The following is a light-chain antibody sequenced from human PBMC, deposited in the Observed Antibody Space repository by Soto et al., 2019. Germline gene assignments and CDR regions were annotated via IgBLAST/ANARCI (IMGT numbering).Light chain of an antibody. CDR3: QQYDYPQLT. Sequence: EIVLTQSPGTLSLSPGETVTLSCRASQSISSNYVAWFQHKPGQAPRILIYGASSRAPGIPERFSGSGSGTDFSLTINRLEPEDSAVFYCQQYDYPQLTFGGGTKVEIK. CDR2: GAS. CDR1: QSISSNY. J-gene: IGKJ4*01. V-gene: IGKV3-20*01.